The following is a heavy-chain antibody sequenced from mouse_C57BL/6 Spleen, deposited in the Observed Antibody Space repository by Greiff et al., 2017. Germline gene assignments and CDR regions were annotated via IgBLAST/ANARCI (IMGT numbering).Heavy chain of an antibody. CDR3: ARSTMVTHWYFDV. CDR2: IDPSDSYT. J-gene: IGHJ1*03. V-gene: IGHV1-50*01. Sequence: QVQLQQPGAELVKPGASVKLSCKASGYTFTSYWMQWVKQRPGQGLEWIGEIDPSDSYTNYNQKFKGKATLTVDTSSSTAYMQLSSLTSEDSAVYYCARSTMVTHWYFDVWGTGTTVTVSS. CDR1: GYTFTSYW. D-gene: IGHD2-1*01.